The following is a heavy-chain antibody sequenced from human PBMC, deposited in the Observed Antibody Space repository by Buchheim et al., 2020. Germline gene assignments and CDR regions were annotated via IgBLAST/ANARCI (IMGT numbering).Heavy chain of an antibody. J-gene: IGHJ4*02. D-gene: IGHD3-22*01. V-gene: IGHV1-18*03. CDR3: ARGSVTVDY. CDR2: VSADNGRT. Sequence: QVQLVQSGGELKKPGASVKVSCNASGYTFTTYVITWVRQAPGQGLEWLGWVSADNGRTNYAEKGQGRVTMTTDTSTSKAYMELTNLTSDDMAVYYCARGSVTVDYWGQGTL. CDR1: GYTFTTYV.